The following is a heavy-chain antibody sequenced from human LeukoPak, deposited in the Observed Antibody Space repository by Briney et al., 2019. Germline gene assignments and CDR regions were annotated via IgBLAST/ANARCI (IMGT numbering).Heavy chain of an antibody. CDR2: IYISGST. CDR1: GGSISGYY. D-gene: IGHD6-19*01. CDR3: AGVGQGSGWYFDY. J-gene: IGHJ4*02. V-gene: IGHV4-4*07. Sequence: SETLSLTCTVSGGSISGYYWSWIRQPAGRGLEWIGWIYISGSTNYNPPLKSRLTISVDTSKNQFSLKLTSVTAADTAVYYCAGVGQGSGWYFDYWGQGTLVTVSS.